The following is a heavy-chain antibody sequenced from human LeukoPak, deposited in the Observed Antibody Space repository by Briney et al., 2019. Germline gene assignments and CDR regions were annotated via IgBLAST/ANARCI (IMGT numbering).Heavy chain of an antibody. Sequence: ASVKVSCKASGYTFTSYYMHWVRKAPGQGLEWMGIINPSGGSTSYAQKFQGRVTMTRDTSTSTVYMELSSLRSEDTAVYYCARVALPYCSSTSCYWFDPWGQGTLVTVSS. J-gene: IGHJ5*02. CDR3: ARVALPYCSSTSCYWFDP. V-gene: IGHV1-46*03. D-gene: IGHD2-2*01. CDR2: INPSGGST. CDR1: GYTFTSYY.